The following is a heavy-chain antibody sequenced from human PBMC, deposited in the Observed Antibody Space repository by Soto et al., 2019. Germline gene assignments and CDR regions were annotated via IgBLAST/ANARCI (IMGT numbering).Heavy chain of an antibody. CDR3: AREVVGYSYGYGPSLVYYYYMDV. V-gene: IGHV4-34*01. J-gene: IGHJ6*03. Sequence: SETLSLTCAVYGGSFSGYYWSWIRQPPGKGLEWIGEINHSGSTNYNPSLKSRVTISVDTSKNQFSLKLSSVTAADTAVYYCAREVVGYSYGYGPSLVYYYYMDVWGKGTTVTVSS. CDR2: INHSGST. CDR1: GGSFSGYY. D-gene: IGHD5-18*01.